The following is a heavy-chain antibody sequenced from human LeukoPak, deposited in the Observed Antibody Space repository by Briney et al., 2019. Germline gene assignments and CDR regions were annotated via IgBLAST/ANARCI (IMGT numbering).Heavy chain of an antibody. D-gene: IGHD2-15*01. CDR1: GFTFSSYS. Sequence: GGSLRLSCVASGFTFSSYSMNWVRQAPGKGLEWVSYISSDSRTIYYADSVKGRFTISRDNAKNSLYLQMNSLRAEDTAVYYCAREPGYCSGGTCYGEDYFDYWGQGTLVTVSS. CDR2: ISSDSRTI. CDR3: AREPGYCSGGTCYGEDYFDY. J-gene: IGHJ4*02. V-gene: IGHV3-48*04.